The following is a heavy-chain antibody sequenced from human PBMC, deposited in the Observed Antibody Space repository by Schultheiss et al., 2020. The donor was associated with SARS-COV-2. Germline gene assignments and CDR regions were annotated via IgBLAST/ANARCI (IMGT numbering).Heavy chain of an antibody. CDR2: IYYSGST. CDR1: GGSLRNYY. D-gene: IGHD1-26*01. V-gene: IGHV4-59*01. Sequence: SETLSLTCSVSGGSLRNYYWTWIRQSPEKGMEWIGYIYYSGSTNYNPSLKSRATISVDTSKNQFSLKLSSVTAADTAVYYCARDSSMWELPVGPFDYWGQGTLVTVSS. J-gene: IGHJ4*02. CDR3: ARDSSMWELPVGPFDY.